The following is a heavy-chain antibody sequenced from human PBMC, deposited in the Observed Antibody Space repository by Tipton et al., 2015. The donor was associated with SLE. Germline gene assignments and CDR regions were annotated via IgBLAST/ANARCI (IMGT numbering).Heavy chain of an antibody. V-gene: IGHV3-64*02. CDR1: GFTFSSYA. Sequence: GSLRLSCAASGFTFSSYAMHWVRQAPGKGLEYVSAISSNGGSTYYADSVKGRFTISRDNSKNTLYLQMNSLRAEDTAVYYCARDVAAAGREYFDLWGRGTLVTVSS. CDR3: ARDVAAAGREYFDL. J-gene: IGHJ2*01. CDR2: ISSNGGST. D-gene: IGHD6-13*01.